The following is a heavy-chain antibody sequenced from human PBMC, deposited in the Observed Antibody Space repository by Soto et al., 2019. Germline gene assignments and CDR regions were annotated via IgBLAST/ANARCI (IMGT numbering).Heavy chain of an antibody. J-gene: IGHJ4*02. V-gene: IGHV3-15*01. Sequence: GGSLRLSCAASGFTFSNAWMSWVRQAPGKGLEWVGRIKSKTDGGTTDYAAPVKGRFTISRDDSKNTLYLQMNSLKTEDTAVYYCTTDVSVVQLVRDYFDYWGQGTLVTVSS. CDR2: IKSKTDGGTT. D-gene: IGHD6-6*01. CDR3: TTDVSVVQLVRDYFDY. CDR1: GFTFSNAW.